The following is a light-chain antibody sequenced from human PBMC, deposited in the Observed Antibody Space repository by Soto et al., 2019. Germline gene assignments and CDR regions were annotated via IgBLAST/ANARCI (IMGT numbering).Light chain of an antibody. CDR2: DAS. Sequence: EIVLTQSPATLSLSPGERATLSCRASRSVSASLAWYQLKPGQAPRLLIYDASNRATDIPARFSGSGSGADFTLTISSLEPEDFAVYYCQHRTNSPPAISFGQGTRLEIK. V-gene: IGKV3-11*01. CDR1: RSVSAS. J-gene: IGKJ5*01. CDR3: QHRTNSPPAIS.